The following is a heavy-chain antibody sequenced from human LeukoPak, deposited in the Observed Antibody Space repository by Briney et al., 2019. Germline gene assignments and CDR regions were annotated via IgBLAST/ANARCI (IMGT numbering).Heavy chain of an antibody. Sequence: GGSLRLSCAPSGFTLRSYDILWVRQVTGKGLEWLSAIGISGDTYYPDSVKGRFTISRENAKNSLYLQMNSLTAGDTAVYYCARGGIPVSGIDEIDYWGQGTLVTVSS. CDR2: IGISGDT. CDR3: ARGGIPVSGIDEIDY. J-gene: IGHJ4*02. V-gene: IGHV3-13*01. D-gene: IGHD6-19*01. CDR1: GFTLRSYD.